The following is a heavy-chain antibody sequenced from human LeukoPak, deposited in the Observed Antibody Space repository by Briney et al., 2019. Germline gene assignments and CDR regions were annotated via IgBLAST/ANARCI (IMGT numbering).Heavy chain of an antibody. D-gene: IGHD3-3*01. J-gene: IGHJ4*02. Sequence: SETLSLTCAVYGGSFSGYYWSWIRQPPGKGLEWIGEINHSGSTNYNPSLKSRVTISVDTSKNQFSLKLSSVTAADTAVYYCARRTYYDFWGGYSKSEFDYWGQGTLVTVSS. CDR1: GGSFSGYY. V-gene: IGHV4-34*01. CDR2: INHSGST. CDR3: ARRTYYDFWGGYSKSEFDY.